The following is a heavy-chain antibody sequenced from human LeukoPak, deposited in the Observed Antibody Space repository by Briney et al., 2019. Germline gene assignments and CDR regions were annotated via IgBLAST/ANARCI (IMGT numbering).Heavy chain of an antibody. CDR1: GGSISSSSYY. CDR2: INHSGST. Sequence: KSSETLSLTCTVSGGSISSSSYYWSWIRQPPGKGLEWIGEINHSGSTNYNPSLKSRVTISVDTSKNQFSLKLSSVTAADTAVYYCARHNGYCSGGSCSKRTYYFDYWGQGTLVTVSS. CDR3: ARHNGYCSGGSCSKRTYYFDY. J-gene: IGHJ4*02. V-gene: IGHV4-39*07. D-gene: IGHD2-15*01.